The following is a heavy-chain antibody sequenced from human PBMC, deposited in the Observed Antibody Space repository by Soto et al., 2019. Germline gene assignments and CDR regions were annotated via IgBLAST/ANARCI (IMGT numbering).Heavy chain of an antibody. CDR2: INHSGST. Sequence: PSETLSLTCAFYGGSFSGYYWSWIRQPPGKGLEWIGEINHSGSTNYNPSLKSRVTISVDTSKNQFSLKLSSVTAADTAVYYCARLKWKNYYGMDVWGQGTTVT. CDR1: GGSFSGYY. V-gene: IGHV4-34*01. CDR3: ARLKWKNYYGMDV. D-gene: IGHD2-15*01. J-gene: IGHJ6*02.